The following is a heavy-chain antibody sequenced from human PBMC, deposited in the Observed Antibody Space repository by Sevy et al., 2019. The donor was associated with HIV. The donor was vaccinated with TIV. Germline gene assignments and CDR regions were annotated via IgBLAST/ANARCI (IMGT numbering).Heavy chain of an antibody. D-gene: IGHD2-21*01. CDR1: GFAFSDHY. CDR3: VRGPNCGVGGCQQISPYCLDV. V-gene: IGHV3-72*01. CDR2: IRNRPNRYTT. Sequence: GGSLRLSCAASGFAFSDHYVDWVRQAPGNGLEWVGRIRNRPNRYTTEYAASVEGRFTISRDDSRHSLYLQMNSLKTEDSAVYYCVRGPNCGVGGCQQISPYCLDVWGKGATVTVSS. J-gene: IGHJ6*03.